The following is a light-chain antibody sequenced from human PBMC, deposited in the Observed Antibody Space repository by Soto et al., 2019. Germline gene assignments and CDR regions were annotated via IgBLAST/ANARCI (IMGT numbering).Light chain of an antibody. V-gene: IGKV3-15*01. Sequence: EVVMTQSPATLSVSPGERATLSCRASQSVSSNFAWYQQKLGQAPRLLIYGASTRATGIPARFSGSGSGTEFTFTITSLQSEDFDVYYCKQHNKCPPYTFGQGTKLEIK. CDR3: KQHNKCPPYT. CDR1: QSVSSN. CDR2: GAS. J-gene: IGKJ2*01.